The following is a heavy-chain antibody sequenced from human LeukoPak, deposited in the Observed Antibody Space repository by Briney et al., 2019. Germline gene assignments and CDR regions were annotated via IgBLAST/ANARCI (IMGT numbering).Heavy chain of an antibody. CDR3: AREAVAGNFDY. J-gene: IGHJ4*02. CDR2: ISYDGSNK. D-gene: IGHD6-19*01. V-gene: IGHV3-30*04. Sequence: GGSLRLSCAASGFTFSSYAMHRVRQAPGKGLEWVAVISYDGSNKYYADSVKGRFTISRDNSKNTLYLQMNSLRAEDTAVYYCAREAVAGNFDYWGQGTLVTVSS. CDR1: GFTFSSYA.